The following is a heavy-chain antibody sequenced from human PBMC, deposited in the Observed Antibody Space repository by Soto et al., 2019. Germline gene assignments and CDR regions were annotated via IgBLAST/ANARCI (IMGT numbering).Heavy chain of an antibody. V-gene: IGHV1-3*01. D-gene: IGHD2-15*01. Sequence: ASVKVSCKASGYTFTSYAMHWVRQAPGQRLEWMGWINAGNGNTKYSQKFQGRVTITRDTSASTAYMELSSLRSEDTAVYYCTRVGARSCSGATCPMAYWGQGALVTVSS. CDR3: TRVGARSCSGATCPMAY. CDR2: INAGNGNT. J-gene: IGHJ4*02. CDR1: GYTFTSYA.